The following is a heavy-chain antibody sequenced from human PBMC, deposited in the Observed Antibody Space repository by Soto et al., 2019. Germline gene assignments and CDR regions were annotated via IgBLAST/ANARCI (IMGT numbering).Heavy chain of an antibody. J-gene: IGHJ4*02. D-gene: IGHD3-10*01. CDR3: ARDLNYGLYYFDY. CDR1: GYSISSGCY. CDR2: TYPTGST. Sequence: PSEPLSLTCTVSGYSISSGCYWGWIRQPPGKRLEWIGSTYPTGSTYYNPSLKSRVTISVVTSKNQFSLKLTSVTAADTAVYYCARDLNYGLYYFDYWGQGTLVTVSS. V-gene: IGHV4-38-2*02.